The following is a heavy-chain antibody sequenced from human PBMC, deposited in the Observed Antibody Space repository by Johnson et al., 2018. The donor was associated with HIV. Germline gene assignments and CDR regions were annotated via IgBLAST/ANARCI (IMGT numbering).Heavy chain of an antibody. CDR2: ISYDGSNE. Sequence: QVQLVESGGGLVKPGGSLRLSCAASGFTFSNAWMNWVRQAPGKGLEWVAVISYDGSNEHYTDSVGGRFTISRDNSKNTLHLQMNSLRAEDTAVYYCAKEPAVGYSGSFSGGFDIWGQGTMVTVSS. J-gene: IGHJ3*02. D-gene: IGHD1-26*01. V-gene: IGHV3-30*18. CDR1: GFTFSNAW. CDR3: AKEPAVGYSGSFSGGFDI.